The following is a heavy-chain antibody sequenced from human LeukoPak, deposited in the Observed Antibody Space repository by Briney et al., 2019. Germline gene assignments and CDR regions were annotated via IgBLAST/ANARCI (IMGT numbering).Heavy chain of an antibody. CDR1: GGSISSGGYS. Sequence: SETLSLTCTVSGGSISSGGYSWSWIRQHPGKGLEWIGYIYYSGSTYYNPSLKSRVTISVDTSKNQFSLKLSSVTAADTAVYYCASVAAREGYYFDYWGQGTLVTVSS. CDR3: ASVAAREGYYFDY. V-gene: IGHV4-31*03. J-gene: IGHJ4*02. CDR2: IYYSGST. D-gene: IGHD6-6*01.